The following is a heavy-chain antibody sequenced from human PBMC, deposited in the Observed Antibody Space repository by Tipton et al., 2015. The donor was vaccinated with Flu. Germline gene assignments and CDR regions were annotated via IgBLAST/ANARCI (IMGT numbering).Heavy chain of an antibody. Sequence: GSLRLSCSASGFTLSNYWMTWVRQSPGRGLEWVANINQDGSQKHYVDSVKGRFTISRDNPVNSVYLQMHSLRAEDTAVYYCVRAIYNSDNYSGQGTLVTVS. CDR1: GFTLSNYW. D-gene: IGHD1-14*01. V-gene: IGHV3-7*01. CDR3: VRAIYNSDNY. J-gene: IGHJ4*02. CDR2: INQDGSQK.